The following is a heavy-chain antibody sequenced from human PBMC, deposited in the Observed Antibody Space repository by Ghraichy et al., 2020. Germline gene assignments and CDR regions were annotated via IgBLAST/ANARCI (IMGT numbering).Heavy chain of an antibody. CDR1: GFTFSSCA. J-gene: IGHJ4*02. Sequence: GSLRLSCAASGFTFSSCAMSWVRQAPGKGLEWVSTISGSAETTYHADSVKGRFTISRDNSENMVYLQMSSLRAEDTATYYCAKGRLAITAAPFDNWGQGTEVTVSS. CDR3: AKGRLAITAAPFDN. CDR2: ISGSAETT. D-gene: IGHD6-13*01. V-gene: IGHV3-23*01.